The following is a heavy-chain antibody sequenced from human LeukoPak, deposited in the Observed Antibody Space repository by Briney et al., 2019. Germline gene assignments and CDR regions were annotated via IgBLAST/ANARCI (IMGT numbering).Heavy chain of an antibody. CDR3: AGSYQLLHYYYYGMDV. CDR2: ISWNGNSI. D-gene: IGHD2-2*01. V-gene: IGHV3-9*01. J-gene: IGHJ6*02. CDR1: GFSFDDYA. Sequence: GGSLRLSCAASGFSFDDYAMHWVRQAPGKGLEWVSAISWNGNSIVYADSVKGRFTIARDNAKDSLYLQMNSLRAEDTAVYYCAGSYQLLHYYYYGMDVWGQGTTVTVSS.